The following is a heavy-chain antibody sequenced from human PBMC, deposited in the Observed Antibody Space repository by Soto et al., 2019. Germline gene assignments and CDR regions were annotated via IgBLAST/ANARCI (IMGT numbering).Heavy chain of an antibody. D-gene: IGHD3-10*01. V-gene: IGHV4-30-2*01. J-gene: IGHJ6*02. CDR1: GGSISSGGYS. CDR3: ARVAGYYYGSGSYLGYYYYGMDV. CDR2: IYHSGST. Sequence: PSETLSLTCAVSGGSISSGGYSWSWIRQPPGKGLEWIGYIYHSGSTYYNPSLKSRVTISVDRSKNQFSLKLSSVTAADTAVYYCARVAGYYYGSGSYLGYYYYGMDVWGQGTTVTVSS.